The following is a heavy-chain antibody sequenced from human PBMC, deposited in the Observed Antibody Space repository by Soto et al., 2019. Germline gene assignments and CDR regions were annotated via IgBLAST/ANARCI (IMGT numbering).Heavy chain of an antibody. CDR3: ARDEGGYDILTGYYKAHHFDY. D-gene: IGHD3-9*01. CDR2: ISPHNFNT. J-gene: IGHJ4*02. V-gene: IGHV1-18*01. Sequence: ASVKVSWKASGYTFTHFYMTWVRQAPVQGLEWMGAISPHNFNTNYAQKFRGRVTLTTEKSTNTAYMDLRSLTSDDTAVYYCARDEGGYDILTGYYKAHHFDYWGQGVPVTVSS. CDR1: GYTFTHFY.